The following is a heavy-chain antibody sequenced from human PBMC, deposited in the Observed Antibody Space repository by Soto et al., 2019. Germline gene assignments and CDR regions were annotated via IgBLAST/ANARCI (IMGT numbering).Heavy chain of an antibody. V-gene: IGHV1-18*01. CDR2: ISTYNGNT. J-gene: IGHJ4*02. Sequence: ASVKVSCKASGYTFSTYGISWVRRAPGQGLEWMGWISTYNGNTNYAQNLQGRVTMTTDTSTSTAYMELRRLTSDDTAVYYCARDRDSSDYFAPPDYWGQGTLVTVSS. CDR3: ARDRDSSDYFAPPDY. CDR1: GYTFSTYG. D-gene: IGHD3-22*01.